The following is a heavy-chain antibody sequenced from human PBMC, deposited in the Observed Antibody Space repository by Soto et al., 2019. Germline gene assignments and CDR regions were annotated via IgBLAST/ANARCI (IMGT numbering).Heavy chain of an antibody. Sequence: QVQLVESGGGVVQPGRSLRLSCAASGFTFSRHTMHWVRQAPGKGLEWVAAISDDGSNTYYADSVKGRFTISRDNSKNPLYLQMISRSSEGSAVHHCARVVYYDFWSGFNPHPYYFDDWGQGTLVTVSS. D-gene: IGHD3-3*01. V-gene: IGHV3-30-3*01. CDR3: ARVVYYDFWSGFNPHPYYFDD. CDR1: GFTFSRHT. J-gene: IGHJ4*02. CDR2: ISDDGSNT.